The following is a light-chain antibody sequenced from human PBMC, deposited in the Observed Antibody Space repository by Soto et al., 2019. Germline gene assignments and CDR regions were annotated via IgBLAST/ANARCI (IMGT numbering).Light chain of an antibody. CDR3: QSYDSSLSGWV. Sequence: QSVLTQPPSVSGAPGQRVAISCTGRNLNIGAGYDVHWYQQLPGTAPKLLIYGNTNRPSGVPDRFSGSKSGTSASLAITGLQAEDEADYYCQSYDSSLSGWVFGGGTKVTVL. J-gene: IGLJ3*02. CDR1: NLNIGAGYD. V-gene: IGLV1-40*01. CDR2: GNT.